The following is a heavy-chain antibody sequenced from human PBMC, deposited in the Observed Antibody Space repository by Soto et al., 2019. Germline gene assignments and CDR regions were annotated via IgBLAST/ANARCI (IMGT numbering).Heavy chain of an antibody. CDR2: ISSSSSTI. CDR1: GFTFSSYS. CDR3: ARNTYYDFWSGSDYYYYMDV. V-gene: IGHV3-48*01. D-gene: IGHD3-3*01. J-gene: IGHJ6*03. Sequence: EVQLVESGGGLVQPGGSLRLSCAASGFTFSSYSMNWVRQPPGERVEWVSYISSSSSTIYYADSVKGRFTNSRDNAKNSLYLQMNSLRGEDTAVYYCARNTYYDFWSGSDYYYYMDVWGKGTTVTVSS.